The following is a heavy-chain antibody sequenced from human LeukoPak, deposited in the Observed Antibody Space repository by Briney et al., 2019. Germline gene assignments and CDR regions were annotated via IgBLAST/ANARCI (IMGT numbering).Heavy chain of an antibody. J-gene: IGHJ4*02. V-gene: IGHV1-18*01. CDR2: ISAYNGNT. CDR3: ARGQDWYYYDSSGYYF. CDR1: GYTFTSYG. D-gene: IGHD3-22*01. Sequence: GASVKVSCKASGYTFTSYGISWVRQAPGQGLEWMGWISAYNGNTNYAQKLQGRVTMTTDTSTSTAYMELSSLRSEDTAVYYCARGQDWYYYDSSGYYFWGQGTLVTVSS.